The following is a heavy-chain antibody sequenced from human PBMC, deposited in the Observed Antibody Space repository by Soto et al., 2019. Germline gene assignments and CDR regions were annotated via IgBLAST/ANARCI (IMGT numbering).Heavy chain of an antibody. Sequence: SVIPSLSCPVSGVSVSRDSYNWEWIRPPPGKGLEWIGTIYYSGSTDYNPSLKSRVTISEDTSNNQFSLKVTSVTAADTAVYYCARFYGNAFDSWCRGATVSVS. D-gene: IGHD4-17*01. V-gene: IGHV4-39*01. J-gene: IGHJ3*01. CDR2: IYYSGST. CDR1: GVSVSRDSYN. CDR3: ARFYGNAFDS.